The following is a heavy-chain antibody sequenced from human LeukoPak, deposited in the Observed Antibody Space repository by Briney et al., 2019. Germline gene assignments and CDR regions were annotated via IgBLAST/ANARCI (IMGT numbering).Heavy chain of an antibody. CDR2: MNPNSGNT. Sequence: ASVKVSCKASGYTSTSYDINWVRQATGQGLEWMGWMNPNSGNTGYPQKFQGRVTMTRKTSISTAYMELSSLRSEDTAVYYCARGASGSYYEEYYFDYWGQGTLVTVSS. D-gene: IGHD1-26*01. J-gene: IGHJ4*02. V-gene: IGHV1-8*01. CDR3: ARGASGSYYEEYYFDY. CDR1: GYTSTSYD.